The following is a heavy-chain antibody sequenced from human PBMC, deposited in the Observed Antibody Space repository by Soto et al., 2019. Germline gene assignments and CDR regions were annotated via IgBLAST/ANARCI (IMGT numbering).Heavy chain of an antibody. D-gene: IGHD6-6*01. Sequence: QVQLVQSGAEVKKPGASVKVSCKASGYTFTSSGISWVRQAPGQGLEWMGGISASNGNTNYAPKLQGRVTMTTDTSKSTDYMDLRSLRSDDTAVYYCARDSSSYLYYDYGMDVWGQGTTVTVSS. CDR2: ISASNGNT. J-gene: IGHJ6*02. CDR1: GYTFTSSG. CDR3: ARDSSSYLYYDYGMDV. V-gene: IGHV1-18*04.